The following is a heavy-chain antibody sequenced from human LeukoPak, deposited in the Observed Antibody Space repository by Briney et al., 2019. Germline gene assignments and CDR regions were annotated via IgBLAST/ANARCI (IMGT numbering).Heavy chain of an antibody. CDR2: ISWNSGSI. CDR1: GFTFDDYA. CDR3: AKAPYGSGSHNWFDP. D-gene: IGHD3-10*01. Sequence: GGSLRLSCAASGFTFDDYAMHWVRQAPGKGLEWVSGISWNSGSIGYADSVKGRFTISRDNAKNSLYLQMNSLRAEDTALYYCAKAPYGSGSHNWFDPRGQGTLVTVSS. J-gene: IGHJ5*02. V-gene: IGHV3-9*01.